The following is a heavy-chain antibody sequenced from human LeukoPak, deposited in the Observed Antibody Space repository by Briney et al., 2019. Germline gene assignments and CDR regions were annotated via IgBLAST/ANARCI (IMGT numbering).Heavy chain of an antibody. D-gene: IGHD5-24*01. J-gene: IGHJ3*02. CDR2: IRNSGPI. Sequence: GGSLRLSCAASGFTFDDYAMHWVRQAPGKGLEWVSGIRNSGPIGYADSVKGRFTISRDNAKNSLYLQMNSLRAEDTALYYCAKDVEMATRDAFDIWGQGTMVTVSS. V-gene: IGHV3-9*01. CDR1: GFTFDDYA. CDR3: AKDVEMATRDAFDI.